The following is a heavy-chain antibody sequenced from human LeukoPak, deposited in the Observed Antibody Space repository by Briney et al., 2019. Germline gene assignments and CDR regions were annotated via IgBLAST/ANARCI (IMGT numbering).Heavy chain of an antibody. Sequence: SETLSLTCTVSGGSISSSSYYWGWIRQPPGKGLEWIGSIYYSGSTYYNPSLKCRVTISVDTSKNQFSLKLSSVTAADTAVYYCASQRITIFGVLIHFDYWGQDRRDTVSS. V-gene: IGHV4-39*01. CDR1: GGSISSSSYY. CDR2: IYYSGST. D-gene: IGHD3-3*01. CDR3: ASQRITIFGVLIHFDY. J-gene: IGHJ4*02.